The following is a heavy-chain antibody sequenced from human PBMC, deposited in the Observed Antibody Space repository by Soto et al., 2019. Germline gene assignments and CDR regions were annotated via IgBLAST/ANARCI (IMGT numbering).Heavy chain of an antibody. D-gene: IGHD2-2*01. CDR3: ARVPVIPSAISWLDP. Sequence: ASVKVSCKASGYRFTAYAVHWVRQAPGQRLEWMGLINAGNGDTKYSQKFQGRVTITRDTSATTAYMELSSLTSEDTALYYCARVPVIPSAISWLDPWGQGTLVTVSS. V-gene: IGHV1-3*01. CDR2: INAGNGDT. CDR1: GYRFTAYA. J-gene: IGHJ5*02.